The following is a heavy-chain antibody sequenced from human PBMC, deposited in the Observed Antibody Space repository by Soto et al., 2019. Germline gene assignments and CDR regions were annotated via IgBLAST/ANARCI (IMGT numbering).Heavy chain of an antibody. J-gene: IGHJ4*02. D-gene: IGHD6-13*01. CDR2: IKHRGST. CDR3: ARLYGSRGPFDY. Sequence: QVQLQQWGAGLLKPSETLSLTCAVYGGSFSGYYWSWIRQPPGKGLEWIGEIKHRGSTNYNPSLTSRVTISVDTSKNQFYLKLSSVTAADTAVYYCARLYGSRGPFDYWGQGTLVTVSS. CDR1: GGSFSGYY. V-gene: IGHV4-34*01.